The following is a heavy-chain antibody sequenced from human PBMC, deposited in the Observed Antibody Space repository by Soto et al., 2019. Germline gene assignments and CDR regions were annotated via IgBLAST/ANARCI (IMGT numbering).Heavy chain of an antibody. Sequence: ASVKVSCMVSGYTFTSYDINWVRKATGQGLEWMGWMKPNSGNTGYAQKCQGRVTMTRNTSISTAYMELSSLRSEDTAVYYCARTTSYYDFWRGYRPHYYYYYMDVWGKGTTVTVSS. V-gene: IGHV1-8*01. CDR3: ARTTSYYDFWRGYRPHYYYYYMDV. CDR2: MKPNSGNT. CDR1: GYTFTSYD. D-gene: IGHD3-3*01. J-gene: IGHJ6*03.